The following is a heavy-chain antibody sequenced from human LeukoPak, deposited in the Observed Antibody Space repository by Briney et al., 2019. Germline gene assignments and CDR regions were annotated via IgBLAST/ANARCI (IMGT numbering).Heavy chain of an antibody. CDR2: ISSSSSYI. CDR3: VSSSLFVDTAMVIVI. J-gene: IGHJ4*02. V-gene: IGHV3-21*01. D-gene: IGHD5-18*01. Sequence: GGSLRLSCAASGFTFSSYSMNWVRQAPGKGLEWVSSISSSSSYIYYADSVKGRFTISRDNSKNTLYLQRKSLRAEDTAIYYFVSSSLFVDTAMVIVIWGQETLVTASS. CDR1: GFTFSSYS.